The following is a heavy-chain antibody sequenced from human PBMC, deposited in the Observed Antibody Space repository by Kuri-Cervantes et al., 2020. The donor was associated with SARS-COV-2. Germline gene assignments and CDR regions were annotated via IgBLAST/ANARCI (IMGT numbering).Heavy chain of an antibody. D-gene: IGHD6-13*01. J-gene: IGHJ3*02. Sequence: SETLSLTCTVSGGSISSGSYYWSWIRQPAGKGLEWIGYIYTSGRTNYNPSLKSRVTISVDTSKNQFSLKLSSVTAADTAVYYCARGTAPQLDAFDIWGQGTTVTVSS. CDR2: IYTSGRT. V-gene: IGHV4-61*09. CDR1: GGSISSGSYY. CDR3: ARGTAPQLDAFDI.